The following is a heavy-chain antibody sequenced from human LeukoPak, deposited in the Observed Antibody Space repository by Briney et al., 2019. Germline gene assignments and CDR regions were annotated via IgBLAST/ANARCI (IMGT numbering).Heavy chain of an antibody. CDR1: GFTFSSYS. J-gene: IGHJ4*02. V-gene: IGHV3-48*02. Sequence: GGSLRLSCAASGFTFSSYSMNWVCQAPGKGLEWVSYISSSSSTIYYADSVKGRFTISRDNAKNSLYLQMNSLRDEDTAVYYCAREDGWARWGGTDSDYWGQGALVTASS. D-gene: IGHD1-7*01. CDR2: ISSSSSTI. CDR3: AREDGWARWGGTDSDY.